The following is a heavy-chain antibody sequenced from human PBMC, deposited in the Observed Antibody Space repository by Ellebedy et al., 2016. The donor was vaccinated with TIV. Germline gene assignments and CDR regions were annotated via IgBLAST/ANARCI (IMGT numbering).Heavy chain of an antibody. J-gene: IGHJ4*02. CDR2: ISGSGGST. CDR1: GFTFSSYA. CDR3: ARGRDGYNFFDY. Sequence: GESLKISCAASGFTFSSYAMSWVRQAPGKGLEWVSAISGSGGSTYYADSVKGRFTISRDNSKNTLYLQMNSLRAEDTDVYYCARGRDGYNFFDYWGQGTLVTVSS. D-gene: IGHD5-24*01. V-gene: IGHV3-23*01.